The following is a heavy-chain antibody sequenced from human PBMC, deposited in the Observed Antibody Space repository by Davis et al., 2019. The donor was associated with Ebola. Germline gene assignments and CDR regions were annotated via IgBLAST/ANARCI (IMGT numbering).Heavy chain of an antibody. D-gene: IGHD6-19*01. V-gene: IGHV4-61*01. J-gene: IGHJ5*02. CDR2: IYYSGST. CDR1: GGSVSSGSYY. CDR3: ARDPTIAVAGT. Sequence: PGGSLRLSCTVSGGSVSSGSYYWSWIRQPPGKGLEWIGYIYYSGSTNYNPSLKSRVTISVDTSKNQFSLKLSSVTAADTAVYYCARDPTIAVAGTWGQGTLVTVSS.